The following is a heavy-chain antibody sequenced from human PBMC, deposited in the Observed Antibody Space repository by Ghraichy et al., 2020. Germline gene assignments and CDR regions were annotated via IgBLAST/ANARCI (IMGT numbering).Heavy chain of an antibody. D-gene: IGHD6-6*01. J-gene: IGHJ5*02. CDR1: GGSVSRTTYY. CDR3: ARHSEYSTSAPFDP. CDR2: IHYSGST. Sequence: SETLSLTCTVSGGSVSRTTYYWGWIRQPPGKGLEWIGSIHYSGSTYYNPSLKSRVTISVDTSKNQFSLKVSSVTAADTAVYFCARHSEYSTSAPFDPWGQGTLVTVSS. V-gene: IGHV4-39*01.